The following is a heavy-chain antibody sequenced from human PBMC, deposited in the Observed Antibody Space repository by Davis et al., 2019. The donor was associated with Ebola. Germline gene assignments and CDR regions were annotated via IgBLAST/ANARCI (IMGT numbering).Heavy chain of an antibody. V-gene: IGHV1-69*05. CDR2: IIPIFGTA. Sequence: KISCAASGFTFSSYAISWVRQAPGQGLEWMGGIIPIFGTANYAQKLQGRVTMTTDTSTSTAYMELSSLTSEDTAVYYCVRGRKVARMGSWFDSWGQGTLVTVSS. CDR1: GFTFSSYA. D-gene: IGHD5-12*01. J-gene: IGHJ5*01. CDR3: VRGRKVARMGSWFDS.